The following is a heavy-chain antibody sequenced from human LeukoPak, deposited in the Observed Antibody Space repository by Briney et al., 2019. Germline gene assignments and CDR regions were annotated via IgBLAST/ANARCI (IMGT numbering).Heavy chain of an antibody. CDR3: ATYRQVLLPFES. D-gene: IGHD5-18*01. V-gene: IGHV3-23*01. CDR1: GFTFNDYA. CDR2: IFPSGGEI. Sequence: QSGGSLRLSCAASGFTFNDYAMHWVRQAPGKGLEWVSSIFPSGGEIHYADSVRGRFTISRDNSKSILSLQMNSLRAEDTAIYYCATYRQVLLPFESWGQGTLVTVSS. J-gene: IGHJ4*02.